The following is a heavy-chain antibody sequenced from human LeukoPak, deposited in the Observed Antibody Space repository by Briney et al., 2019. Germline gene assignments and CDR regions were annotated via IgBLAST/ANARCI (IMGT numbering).Heavy chain of an antibody. CDR1: GFTFSSYS. CDR2: ISSSSSYI. D-gene: IGHD6-13*01. J-gene: IGHJ3*02. CDR3: ARGGIAAAIGWAFDI. V-gene: IGHV3-21*01. Sequence: GGSLRLSCAASGFTFSSYSMNWVRQAPGKGLEWVSSISSSSSYIYYADSVKGRFTISRDNAKNSLYLQMNSLRAEDTAVYYCARGGIAAAIGWAFDIWGQGTMVTVSS.